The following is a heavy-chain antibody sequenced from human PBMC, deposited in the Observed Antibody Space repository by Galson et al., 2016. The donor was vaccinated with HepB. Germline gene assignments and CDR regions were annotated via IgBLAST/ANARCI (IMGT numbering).Heavy chain of an antibody. Sequence: SVKVSCKASGYTFTSYGISWVRQAPGQGLEWMGWISAYNGNTNYAQKLQARVTMTTDTSTSTAYMELRSLRSDDTAVYYCATRRRCSGGSCYLHYYYYGMDVWGQGTTVTVSS. J-gene: IGHJ6*02. D-gene: IGHD2-15*01. V-gene: IGHV1-18*01. CDR1: GYTFTSYG. CDR3: ATRRRCSGGSCYLHYYYYGMDV. CDR2: ISAYNGNT.